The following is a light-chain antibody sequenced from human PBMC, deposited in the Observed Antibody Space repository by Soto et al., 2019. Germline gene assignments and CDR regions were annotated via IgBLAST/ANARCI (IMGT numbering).Light chain of an antibody. V-gene: IGKV3-20*01. CDR1: QSVSSNY. Sequence: EIVLTQSPGTLTLSPGERATLSCRASQSVSSNYLAWYQQKPGQAPRLLIYGASSRATGIPDRFSGSGSGTDFTLTISRLEPEHFAVYYCQHYVSSPWTFGQGTKVEI. CDR2: GAS. J-gene: IGKJ1*01. CDR3: QHYVSSPWT.